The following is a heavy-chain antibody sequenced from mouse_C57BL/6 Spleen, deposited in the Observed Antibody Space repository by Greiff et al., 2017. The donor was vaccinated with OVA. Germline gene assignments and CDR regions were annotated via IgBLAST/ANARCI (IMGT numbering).Heavy chain of an antibody. J-gene: IGHJ3*01. CDR2: ISDGGSYT. V-gene: IGHV5-4*03. D-gene: IGHD1-1*01. Sequence: EVKLMESGGGLVKPGGSLKLSCAASGFTFSSYAMSWVRQTPEKRLEWVATISDGGSYTYYPDNVKGRFTISRDNAKNNLYLQMSHLKSEDTAMYYCALLRSFAYWGQGTLVTVSA. CDR3: ALLRSFAY. CDR1: GFTFSSYA.